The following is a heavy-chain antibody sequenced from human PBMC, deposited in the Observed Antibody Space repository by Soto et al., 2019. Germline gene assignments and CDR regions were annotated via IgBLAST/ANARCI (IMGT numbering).Heavy chain of an antibody. CDR2: IIPIFGTA. D-gene: IGHD5-18*01. V-gene: IGHV1-69*06. CDR1: GGTFSSYA. J-gene: IGHJ4*02. CDR3: ARQCRGYSTGDDY. Sequence: VKVSCNASGGTFSSYAISWLLQPPGQGLELMGGIIPIFGTANYGQKFEGRVTITADISAGKACIEVCRESTEDTAVYYGARQCRGYSTGDDYWGQGTLVTVSS.